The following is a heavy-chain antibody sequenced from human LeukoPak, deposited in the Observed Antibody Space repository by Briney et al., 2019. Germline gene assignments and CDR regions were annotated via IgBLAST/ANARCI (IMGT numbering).Heavy chain of an antibody. CDR3: AREGVAGYV. CDR1: GGSISSSSYY. Sequence: PSETLSLTCTVSGGSISSSSYYWGWIRQPPGKGLEWIGGIYYSGSTYYNPSLKSRVTISVDTSKNQFSLKLSSVTAADTAVYYCAREGVAGYVWGKGTTVTVSS. V-gene: IGHV4-39*02. D-gene: IGHD6-19*01. CDR2: IYYSGST. J-gene: IGHJ6*04.